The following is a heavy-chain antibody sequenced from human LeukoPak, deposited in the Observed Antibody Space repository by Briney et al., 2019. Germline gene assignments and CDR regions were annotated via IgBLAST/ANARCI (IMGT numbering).Heavy chain of an antibody. D-gene: IGHD2-2*01. V-gene: IGHV3-7*01. CDR1: GFSFSSYG. Sequence: QAGGSLRLSCAASGFSFSSYGMHWVRQAPGKGLEWVADIKKDGIEKYYVESVKGRFTISRDNAKNSLYLQMNSLRAEDTAVYYCARGRYSSRSGGYYFDVWGQGTLVTVSS. CDR3: ARGRYSSRSGGYYFDV. CDR2: IKKDGIEK. J-gene: IGHJ4*02.